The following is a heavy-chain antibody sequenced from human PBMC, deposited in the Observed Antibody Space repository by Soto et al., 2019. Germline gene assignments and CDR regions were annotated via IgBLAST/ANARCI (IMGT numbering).Heavy chain of an antibody. CDR2: IYYSGST. J-gene: IGHJ6*02. V-gene: IGHV4-30-4*01. CDR3: ARDLRFSGDYYGMDV. D-gene: IGHD3-10*01. CDR1: GGSISSGDYF. Sequence: QVQLQESGPGLVKPSQTLSLTCTVSGGSISSGDYFWSWIRQPPGKGLEWIGYIYYSGSTYYNPSLKGRVTISVDMSKNQFSLKLSSVTAADTAVYYCARDLRFSGDYYGMDVWGQGTTVTVSS.